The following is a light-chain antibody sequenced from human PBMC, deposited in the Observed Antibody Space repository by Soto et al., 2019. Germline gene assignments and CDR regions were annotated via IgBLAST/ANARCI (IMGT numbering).Light chain of an antibody. CDR3: QQSGTWPYT. V-gene: IGKV3-11*01. CDR2: VAS. J-gene: IGKJ2*01. Sequence: EIVLTQSPATLSLSPGERATLSCRASQSVSSSLGWYQQKPGQAPRLLIDVASNRATGIPARFSGSGSGTDFTLTISSLEPEDFAFYYCQQSGTWPYTFGQGTKLEIK. CDR1: QSVSSS.